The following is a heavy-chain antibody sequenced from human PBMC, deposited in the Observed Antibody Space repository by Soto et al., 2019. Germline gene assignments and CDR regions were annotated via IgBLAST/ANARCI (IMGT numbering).Heavy chain of an antibody. Sequence: SETLSLTCTVSGYSISSGSYWGWIRQPPGKGPEWIASIYHGGTTFYNPSLKSRVTVSVDKSNNQFSLKLRSVTAADTAVYYCAKAHVMVVDGSTFDYWGTGTLVTVFS. D-gene: IGHD6-19*01. CDR2: IYHGGTT. J-gene: IGHJ4*01. V-gene: IGHV4-38-2*02. CDR1: GYSISSGSY. CDR3: AKAHVMVVDGSTFDY.